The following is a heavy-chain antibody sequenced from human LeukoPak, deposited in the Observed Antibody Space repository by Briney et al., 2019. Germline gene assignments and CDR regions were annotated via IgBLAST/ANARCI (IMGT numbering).Heavy chain of an antibody. J-gene: IGHJ4*02. D-gene: IGHD4-23*01. V-gene: IGHV1-69*04. CDR2: IIPILGIA. Sequence: GASVKVSCKASGGTFSSYAISWVRQAPGQGLEWMGRIIPILGIANYAQKFQGRVTITADKSMSAAYMELSSLRSEDTAVYYCATRVTTVVTQHFDYWGQGTLVTVSS. CDR1: GGTFSSYA. CDR3: ATRVTTVVTQHFDY.